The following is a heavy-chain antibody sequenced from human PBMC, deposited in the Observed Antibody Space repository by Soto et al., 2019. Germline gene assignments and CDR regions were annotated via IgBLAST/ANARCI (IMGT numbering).Heavy chain of an antibody. V-gene: IGHV1-18*01. CDR3: ARDLIDSRDHYYGMDV. D-gene: IGHD6-13*01. CDR2: ISAYNGNT. CDR1: GYTFTSYG. Sequence: ASVKVSCKASGYTFTSYGISWVRQAPGQGLEWMGWISAYNGNTNYAQKLQGRVTMTTDTSTSTAYMELRSLRSDDTAVYYCARDLIDSRDHYYGMDVWGQGTPVTVSS. J-gene: IGHJ6*02.